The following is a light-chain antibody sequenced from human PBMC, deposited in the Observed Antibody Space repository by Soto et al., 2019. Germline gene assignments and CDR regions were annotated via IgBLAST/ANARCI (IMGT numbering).Light chain of an antibody. CDR2: EVS. J-gene: IGLJ2*01. Sequence: QSVLTQPASLSGSPGQSITISCTGTTSDIGGYKYVSWYQQHPGKAPKLMIYEVSNRPSGVSNRFSGSKSGNTASLTISGLQAEDEANYFCSSYGSGSTLVVFGGGTQLTVL. V-gene: IGLV2-14*01. CDR3: SSYGSGSTLVV. CDR1: TSDIGGYKY.